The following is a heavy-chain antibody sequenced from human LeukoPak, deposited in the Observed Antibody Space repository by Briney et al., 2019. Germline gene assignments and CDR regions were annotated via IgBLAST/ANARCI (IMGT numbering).Heavy chain of an antibody. CDR1: GFTFSSQW. CDR3: TSGAYHNPY. CDR2: IKSDGSGI. Sequence: GGSLRLSCEASGFTFSSQWMHWVRHVPGKGLLWVSHIKSDGSGIEYADSVKGRFTISRDNAKNTLYMQLNSLRVEDTAVYYCTSGAYHNPYWGQGTLVTVSS. D-gene: IGHD3-16*01. J-gene: IGHJ4*02. V-gene: IGHV3-74*03.